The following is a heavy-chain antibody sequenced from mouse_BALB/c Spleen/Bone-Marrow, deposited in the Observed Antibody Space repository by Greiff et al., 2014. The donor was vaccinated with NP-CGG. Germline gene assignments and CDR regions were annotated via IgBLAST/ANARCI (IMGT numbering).Heavy chain of an antibody. CDR1: GYAFTDYL. D-gene: IGHD2-3*01. Sequence: VQLVESGAELVRPGTSVKVSCKASGYAFTDYLMEWLKRRPGQGLEWIGVINPGSGSTNYNEKFKDKATLTADKSSSTAYMQLSSLTSDDSAVYFCARYDGYFDYWGQGTILTVSS. J-gene: IGHJ2*01. V-gene: IGHV1-54*01. CDR3: ARYDGYFDY. CDR2: INPGSGST.